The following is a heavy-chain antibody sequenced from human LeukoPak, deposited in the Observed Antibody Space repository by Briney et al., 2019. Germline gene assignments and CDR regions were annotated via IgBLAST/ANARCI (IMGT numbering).Heavy chain of an antibody. J-gene: IGHJ4*02. V-gene: IGHV3-30-3*01. CDR3: ARDSAIRLVIRNYFDY. CDR1: GFTFSSYA. D-gene: IGHD3-9*01. CDR2: ISYDGSNK. Sequence: GGSLRLSCAAPGFTFSSYAMHWVRQAPGKGLEWVAVISYDGSNKYYADSVKGRFTISRDNSKNTLYLQMNSLRAEDTAVYYCARDSAIRLVIRNYFDYWGQGTLVTVSS.